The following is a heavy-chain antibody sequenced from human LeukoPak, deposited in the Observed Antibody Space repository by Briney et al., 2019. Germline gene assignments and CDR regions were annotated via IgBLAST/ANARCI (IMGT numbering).Heavy chain of an antibody. Sequence: SETLSLTCTVSGGPISSSSYYWGWIRQPPGKGLEWIGSIYYTGTTYYNPSLKSRVTISVDTSKNQFSLKLSSVTAADTAVYYCARLGLLWFGDPIDYWGQGTLVTVSS. CDR3: ARLGLLWFGDPIDY. CDR2: IYYTGTT. D-gene: IGHD3-10*01. J-gene: IGHJ4*02. V-gene: IGHV4-39*01. CDR1: GGPISSSSYY.